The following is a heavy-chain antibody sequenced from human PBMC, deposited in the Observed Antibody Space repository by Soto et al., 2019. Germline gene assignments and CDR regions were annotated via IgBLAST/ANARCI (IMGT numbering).Heavy chain of an antibody. CDR2: TRGSGDST. CDR3: AKDQVDASNPFDL. V-gene: IGHV3-23*01. J-gene: IGHJ4*02. CDR1: EFTFSRYA. D-gene: IGHD2-15*01. Sequence: EVRLSESGGGLVQPGGSLRLSCAASEFTFSRYAMIWVRQAPGKGLEWVSTTRGSGDSTFYADSVKGRFTVSRDNSENTLYLQMNSLRAEDTAFYYCAKDQVDASNPFDLWGQGTLVTVSS.